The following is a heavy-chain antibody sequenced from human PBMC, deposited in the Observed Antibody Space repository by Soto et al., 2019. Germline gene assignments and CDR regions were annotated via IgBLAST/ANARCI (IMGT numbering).Heavy chain of an antibody. D-gene: IGHD5-12*01. CDR1: GGSFSGYY. J-gene: IGHJ6*02. V-gene: IGHV4-34*01. CDR2: INQSGST. CDR3: ARQMRGATISIYYYGMDV. Sequence: PSETLSLTCTVYGGSFSGYYWSWIRQPPGKGLEWIGEINQSGSTKYNPSLKSRVTISGDTTKNQFSLRLSSVTAADTAVYYCARQMRGATISIYYYGMDVWGQGTTVTVSS.